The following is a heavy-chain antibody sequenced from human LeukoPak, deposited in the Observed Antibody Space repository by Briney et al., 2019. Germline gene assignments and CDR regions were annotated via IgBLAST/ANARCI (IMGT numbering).Heavy chain of an antibody. D-gene: IGHD5-18*01. Sequence: GASVKVSCKASGYTFTGYYMHWVRQAPGQGLEWMGWIIPNSGGTNYAQKFQGRVTMTRDTSISTAYMELSRLRSDDTAVYYCARGSQIQLWFRPEWIKSQYFDYWGQGTLVTVSS. CDR3: ARGSQIQLWFRPEWIKSQYFDY. CDR1: GYTFTGYY. CDR2: IIPNSGGT. J-gene: IGHJ4*02. V-gene: IGHV1-2*02.